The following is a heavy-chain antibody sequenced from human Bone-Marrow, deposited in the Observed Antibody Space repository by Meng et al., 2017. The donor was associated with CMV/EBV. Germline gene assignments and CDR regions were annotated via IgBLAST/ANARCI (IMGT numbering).Heavy chain of an antibody. D-gene: IGHD1-26*01. CDR1: GFSVTDNY. V-gene: IGHV3-53*01. CDR3: ARAARGGATSAQYFQY. J-gene: IGHJ1*01. Sequence: GGSLRLSCAASGFSVTDNYMTWVRQAPGKGLEWVSVIYSLGTTYYADSVKGRLTISRDTAKNTVLLQMNSLRAEDTAVYYCARAARGGATSAQYFQYWGQGTLVTVSS. CDR2: IYSLGTT.